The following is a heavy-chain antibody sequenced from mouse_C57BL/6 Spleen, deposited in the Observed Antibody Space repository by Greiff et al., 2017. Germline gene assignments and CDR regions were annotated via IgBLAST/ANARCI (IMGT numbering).Heavy chain of an antibody. CDR1: GYTFTDYE. V-gene: IGHV1-15*01. CDR3: TRRPFYAMDY. CDR2: IDPATGGT. Sequence: VQVVESGAELVRPGASVTLSCKASGYTFTDYEMHWVKQTPVHGLEWIGAIDPATGGTAYNQKFKGKAILTADKSSSTAYMELRSLTSEDSAVYYCTRRPFYAMDYWGQGTSVTVSS. J-gene: IGHJ4*01.